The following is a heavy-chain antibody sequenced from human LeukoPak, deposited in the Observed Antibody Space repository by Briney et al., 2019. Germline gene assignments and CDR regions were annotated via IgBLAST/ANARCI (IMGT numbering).Heavy chain of an antibody. CDR2: ISSSRSYI. CDR3: VNDYGGNPRHY. J-gene: IGHJ4*02. V-gene: IGHV3-21*01. Sequence: GGSLRLSCAASGFTFSSYSMNWVRQAPGKGLEWVSSISSSRSYIYYADSVKGRFTISRDNAKNSLYLQMNSLRAEDTAVYYCVNDYGGNPRHYWGQGTLVTVSS. CDR1: GFTFSSYS. D-gene: IGHD4-23*01.